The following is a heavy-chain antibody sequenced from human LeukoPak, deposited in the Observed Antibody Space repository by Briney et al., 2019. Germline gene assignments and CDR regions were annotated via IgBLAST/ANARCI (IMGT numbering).Heavy chain of an antibody. CDR3: ARAPNGGFLDY. J-gene: IGHJ4*02. Sequence: PGGSLRLSCAASGFTFGSYAMHWVRQAPGKGLEWVAVISYDGSNKYYADSVKGRFTISRDNSKNTLYLQMNSLRAEDTAVYYCARAPNGGFLDYWGQGTLVTVSS. CDR1: GFTFGSYA. V-gene: IGHV3-30*04. D-gene: IGHD4-23*01. CDR2: ISYDGSNK.